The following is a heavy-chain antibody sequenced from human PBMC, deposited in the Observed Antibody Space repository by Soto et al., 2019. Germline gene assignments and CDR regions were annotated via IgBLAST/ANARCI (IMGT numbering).Heavy chain of an antibody. CDR3: ARVVFGVAPPLDT. Sequence: ASVKVSCRASGYSFTSYDVNWVRQAPGQGLEWMGWMNPNSGDTVYAQTFQGRVTMTRNTPLKTAYMELSGLKSEDTAVYYCARVVFGVAPPLDTWGQGTLVTVSS. CDR1: GYSFTSYD. J-gene: IGHJ5*02. CDR2: MNPNSGDT. D-gene: IGHD3-10*01. V-gene: IGHV1-8*01.